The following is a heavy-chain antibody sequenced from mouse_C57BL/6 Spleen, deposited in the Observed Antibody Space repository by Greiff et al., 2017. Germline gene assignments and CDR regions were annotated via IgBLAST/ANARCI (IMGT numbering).Heavy chain of an antibody. D-gene: IGHD1-1*01. J-gene: IGHJ4*01. V-gene: IGHV1-19*01. Sequence: EVQLQESGPVLVKPGASVKMSCKASGYTFTDYYMNWVKQSHGKSLEWIGVINPYNGGTSYNQKFKGKATLTVDKSSSTAYMELNSLTSEDSAVYYCASPLYGSPYAMDYWGQGTSVTVSS. CDR2: INPYNGGT. CDR3: ASPLYGSPYAMDY. CDR1: GYTFTDYY.